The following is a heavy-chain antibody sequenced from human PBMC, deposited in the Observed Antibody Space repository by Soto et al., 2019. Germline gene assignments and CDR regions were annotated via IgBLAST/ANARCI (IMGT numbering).Heavy chain of an antibody. D-gene: IGHD1-26*01. CDR3: ARVSGSYYYGMDV. CDR2: IYHSGST. V-gene: IGHV4-4*02. Sequence: QVQLQESGPGLVKPSGTLSLTCAVSGGSISSSNWWSWVRQPPGKGLEWIGEIYHSGSTNYNPSLNSRVTISVDKSKNQFSLRLTSVTAADTAVYYCARVSGSYYYGMDVWGQGTTVTVSS. J-gene: IGHJ6*02. CDR1: GGSISSSNW.